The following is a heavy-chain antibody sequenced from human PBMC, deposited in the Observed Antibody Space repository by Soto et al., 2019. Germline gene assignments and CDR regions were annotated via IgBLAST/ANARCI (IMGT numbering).Heavy chain of an antibody. D-gene: IGHD3-16*01. J-gene: IGHJ4*02. V-gene: IGHV4-31*03. Sequence: SETLSLTCTVSGGSISSGGYYWSWIRQHPGKGLEWIGYIYYSGSTYYNPSLKSRVTISVDTSKNQFSLKLSSVTAADTAVYYCARNHDYLWYFDYWGQGTLVTVSS. CDR2: IYYSGST. CDR3: ARNHDYLWYFDY. CDR1: GGSISSGGYY.